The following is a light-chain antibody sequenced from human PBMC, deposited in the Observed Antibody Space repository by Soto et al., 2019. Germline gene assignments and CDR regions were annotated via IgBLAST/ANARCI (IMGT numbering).Light chain of an antibody. CDR1: QSVSSSY. J-gene: IGKJ2*01. Sequence: ELVLTQSPGTLSLSPGERATLSCRVSQSVSSSYLAWYQQTPGQAPRLLIYGASSRATGIPDRFSGSGSGTDFTLTISRLEPEDFAVYYCQQYCSSPPYTFGQGTKLEIK. V-gene: IGKV3-20*01. CDR3: QQYCSSPPYT. CDR2: GAS.